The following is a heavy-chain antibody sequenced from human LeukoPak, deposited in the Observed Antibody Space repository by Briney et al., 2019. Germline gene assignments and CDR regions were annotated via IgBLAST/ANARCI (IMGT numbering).Heavy chain of an antibody. Sequence: GGSLRLSCAASGFTFSSYEMNWVRQAPGKGLEWISYISSSGSTIYYADSVKGRFTISRDNAKNSLYLQMNSLRAEDTAVYYCARAGSGRSPDWFDPWGQGTLVTVSS. D-gene: IGHD1-26*01. CDR2: ISSSGSTI. CDR1: GFTFSSYE. J-gene: IGHJ5*02. V-gene: IGHV3-48*03. CDR3: ARAGSGRSPDWFDP.